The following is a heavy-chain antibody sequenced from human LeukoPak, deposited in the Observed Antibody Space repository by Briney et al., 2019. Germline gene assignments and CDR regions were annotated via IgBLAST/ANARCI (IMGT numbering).Heavy chain of an antibody. J-gene: IGHJ4*02. V-gene: IGHV3-48*01. CDR1: GFTFSSYS. Sequence: SGGSLRLSCAASGFTFSSYSMNWVRQAPGKGLEWVSYISSSSSTIYYADSVKGRFTISRDNAKNSLYLQMNSLRAEDTAVYYCARTRGPFDYWGQGTLVTVSS. D-gene: IGHD3-10*01. CDR2: ISSSSSTI. CDR3: ARTRGPFDY.